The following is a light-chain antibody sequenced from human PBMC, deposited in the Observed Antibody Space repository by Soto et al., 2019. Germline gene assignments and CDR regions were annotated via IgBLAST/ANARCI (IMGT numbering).Light chain of an antibody. CDR3: HQYSRFPRT. CDR1: QSISSW. CDR2: KAS. V-gene: IGKV1-5*03. Sequence: DIQMTQSPSTLSASVGDRVTITCRASQSISSWLAWYQQITGKAPKLLIYKASSLQSGVPSRFSGSGSETEFTLTITGLQPDDFATYYCHQYSRFPRTFGQGTKVENK. J-gene: IGKJ1*01.